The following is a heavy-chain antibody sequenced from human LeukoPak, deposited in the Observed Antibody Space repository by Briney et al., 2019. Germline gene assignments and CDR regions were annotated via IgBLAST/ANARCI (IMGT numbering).Heavy chain of an antibody. D-gene: IGHD6-19*01. CDR1: GFTFSSYG. Sequence: GGSLRLSCAASGFTFSSYGMHWVRQAPGKGLEWVAVISYVGSNKYYADSVKGRFTISRDNSKNTLYLQMNSLRAEDTAVYYCARERSGWLFDYWGQGTLVTVSS. J-gene: IGHJ4*02. CDR2: ISYVGSNK. V-gene: IGHV3-30*03. CDR3: ARERSGWLFDY.